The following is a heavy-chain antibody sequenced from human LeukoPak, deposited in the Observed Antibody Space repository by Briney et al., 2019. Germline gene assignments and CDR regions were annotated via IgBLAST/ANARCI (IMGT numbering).Heavy chain of an antibody. V-gene: IGHV1-2*02. D-gene: IGHD6-13*01. Sequence: GASVKVSCKASGYTFTGYYMHWVRQAPGQGLEWMGWINPNSGGTNYAQKFQGRVTMTRDTSISTAYMELSRLRSEDTAVYYCARSSTLGNYFDYWGQGTLVTVSS. CDR3: ARSSTLGNYFDY. CDR2: INPNSGGT. J-gene: IGHJ4*02. CDR1: GYTFTGYY.